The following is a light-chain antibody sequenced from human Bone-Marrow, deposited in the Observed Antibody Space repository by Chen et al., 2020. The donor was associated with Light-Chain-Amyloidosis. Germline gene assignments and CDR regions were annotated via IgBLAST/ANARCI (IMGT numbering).Light chain of an antibody. CDR3: AAWDDSLSGV. Sequence: QSVLTQPHSASGTPGQRVTISCSGSSSNIGSNYVYWYQQLPGMAPNLLIYRNNQRPSGVPDRFSGSKSGNSASLAISGLRSEDEADYYCAAWDDSLSGVLGGGTKLTVL. J-gene: IGLJ3*02. CDR1: SSNIGSNY. V-gene: IGLV1-47*01. CDR2: RNN.